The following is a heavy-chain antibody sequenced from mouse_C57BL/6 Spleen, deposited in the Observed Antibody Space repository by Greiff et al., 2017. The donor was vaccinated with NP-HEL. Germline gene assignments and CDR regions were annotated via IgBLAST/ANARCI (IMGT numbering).Heavy chain of an antibody. CDR1: GYTFTSYG. V-gene: IGHV1-81*01. D-gene: IGHD1-1*01. CDR2: IYPRSGNT. CDR3: ARYGGYY. Sequence: QVQLKQSGAELARPGASVKLSCKASGYTFTSYGISWVKQRPGQGLEWIGEIYPRSGNTEYNEKFKGKATLTADKSSSTAYMELRSLTSGNSAVYFCARYGGYYWGQGTTLTVSS. J-gene: IGHJ2*01.